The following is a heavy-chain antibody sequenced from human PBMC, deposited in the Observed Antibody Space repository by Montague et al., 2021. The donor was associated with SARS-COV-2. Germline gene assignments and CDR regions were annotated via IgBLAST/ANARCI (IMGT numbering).Heavy chain of an antibody. Sequence: TLSLTCTVSGGSISSGSYYWSWIQQPAGKGLEWIGRIYTSGSTNYNPSLKSRVTISVDTSKNQFSLKLSSVTAADTAVYYCARRYYDSSGYSDAFDIWGQGTMVTVSS. D-gene: IGHD3-22*01. J-gene: IGHJ3*02. CDR1: GGSISSGSYY. V-gene: IGHV4-61*02. CDR2: IYTSGST. CDR3: ARRYYDSSGYSDAFDI.